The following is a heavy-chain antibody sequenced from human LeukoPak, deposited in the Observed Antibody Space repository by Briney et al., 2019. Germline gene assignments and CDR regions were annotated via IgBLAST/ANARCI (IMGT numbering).Heavy chain of an antibody. CDR3: ARDFADYGDYVGAFDI. J-gene: IGHJ3*02. V-gene: IGHV4-59*01. D-gene: IGHD4-17*01. CDR1: GGSISSYY. Sequence: SETLSLTCTVSGGSISSYYWTWIRQPPGKGLEWIGYIYYSGSTNYNPSLKSRVTISVDTSKNHFSLKLSSVTTADTAVYYCARDFADYGDYVGAFDIWGQGTMVTVSS. CDR2: IYYSGST.